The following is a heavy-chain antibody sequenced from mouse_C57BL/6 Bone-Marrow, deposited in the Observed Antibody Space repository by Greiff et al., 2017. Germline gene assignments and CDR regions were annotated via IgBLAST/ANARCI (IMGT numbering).Heavy chain of an antibody. Sequence: EVMLVESGEGLVKPGGSLKLSCAASGFTFSSYAMSWVRQTPEKRLEWVAYISSGGDYIYYADNVKGRFTISRDNARNTLYLQMSSLKSEDTAMYYCTRGGRGFDVWGTGTTVTVSS. V-gene: IGHV5-9-1*02. CDR1: GFTFSSYA. J-gene: IGHJ1*03. CDR3: TRGGRGFDV. CDR2: ISSGGDYI.